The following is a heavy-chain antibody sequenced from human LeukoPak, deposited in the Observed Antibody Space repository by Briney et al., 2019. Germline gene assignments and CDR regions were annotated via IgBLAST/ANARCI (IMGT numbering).Heavy chain of an antibody. V-gene: IGHV1-2*02. CDR2: INPNSGGT. D-gene: IGHD6-13*01. CDR1: GYTFTGYY. J-gene: IGHJ4*02. CDR3: ARAGNIAAAGPDY. Sequence: ASVKVSCKASGYTFTGYYMHWVRQAPGQGLEWMGWINPNSGGTNYAQKLQGRVTMTTDTSTSTAYVELRSLRSDDTAVYYCARAGNIAAAGPDYWGQGTLVTVSS.